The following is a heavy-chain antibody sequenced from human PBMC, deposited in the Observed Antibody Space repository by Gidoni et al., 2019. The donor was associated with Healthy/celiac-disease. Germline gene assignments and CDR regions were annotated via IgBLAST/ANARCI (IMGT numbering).Heavy chain of an antibody. CDR1: GYTFTSYG. CDR3: GGDKEWLVLLGRS. V-gene: IGHV1-18*01. CDR2: ISAYNGNT. D-gene: IGHD6-19*01. J-gene: IGHJ4*02. Sequence: QVQLVQSAAEVKQPRASVTVSCTASGYTFTSYGISWVRQAPGQGLEWMEWISAYNGNTNYAQKRQGTVTMTTDTSTSTVYMELRSLRSDDTAVYYCGGDKEWLVLLGRSWGQGTLVTVSS.